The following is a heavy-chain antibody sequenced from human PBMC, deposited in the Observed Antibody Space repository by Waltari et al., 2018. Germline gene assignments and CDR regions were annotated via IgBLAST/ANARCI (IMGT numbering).Heavy chain of an antibody. CDR1: GGSISSGSYY. Sequence: QVQLQESGPGLVKPSQTLSLTCTVPGGSISSGSYYWSWIRQPAGKGLEWIGHIYTSGSTNYNPSLKSRVTISVDTSKNQFSLKLSSVTAADTAVYYCARDAEGAVAGPFYWGQGTLVTVSS. V-gene: IGHV4-61*09. J-gene: IGHJ4*02. CDR3: ARDAEGAVAGPFY. D-gene: IGHD6-19*01. CDR2: IYTSGST.